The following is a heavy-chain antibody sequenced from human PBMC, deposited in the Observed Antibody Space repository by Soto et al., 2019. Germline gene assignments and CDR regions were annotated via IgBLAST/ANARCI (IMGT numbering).Heavy chain of an antibody. V-gene: IGHV1-18*01. J-gene: IGHJ6*02. CDR3: AREGPAPYYYYGMDV. Sequence: QVQLVQSGGEVKKPGASVKVSCKTSGYSFTTYGISWVRQAPGQGLERMGWISAYNGNTNYAQKLQGRVTMTTDTSKSTAYMELRRLRSDDTAVYYCAREGPAPYYYYGMDVWGQGSTVTVSS. CDR2: ISAYNGNT. CDR1: GYSFTTYG.